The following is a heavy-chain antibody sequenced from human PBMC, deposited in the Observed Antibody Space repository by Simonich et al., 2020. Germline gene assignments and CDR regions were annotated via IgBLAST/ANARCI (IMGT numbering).Heavy chain of an antibody. CDR1: GYTFTGYY. CDR2: INPNSGGK. V-gene: IGHV1-2*02. D-gene: IGHD2-2*01. J-gene: IGHJ3*02. CDR3: ARDPVVPAAIRNAFDI. Sequence: QVQLVQSGAEVKKPGASVKVSCKASGYTFTGYYMHWGRKAPGQGLGWMGWINPNSGGKNNAQKFQGRVTMTRDTSISTAYMELSRLRSDDTAVYYCARDPVVPAAIRNAFDIWGQGTMVTVSS.